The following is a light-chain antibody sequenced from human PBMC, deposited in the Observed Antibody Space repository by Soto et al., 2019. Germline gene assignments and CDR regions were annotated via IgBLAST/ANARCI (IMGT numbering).Light chain of an antibody. CDR3: SSYTSSSTLGV. J-gene: IGLJ2*01. V-gene: IGLV2-14*01. CDR2: DVS. CDR1: SSDVGGYNY. Sequence: QSALTQPASVSGSPGQSITISCTGTSSDVGGYNYVSWYQQHPGKAPKLMIYDVSNRPSGVSNRFSGSKSGNTASLTISGLQAEDEADYYCSSYTSSSTLGVFGRGTQLTVL.